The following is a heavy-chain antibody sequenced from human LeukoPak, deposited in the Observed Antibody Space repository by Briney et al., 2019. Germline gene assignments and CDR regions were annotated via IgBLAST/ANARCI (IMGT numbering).Heavy chain of an antibody. D-gene: IGHD6-19*01. CDR2: ISGSGGYT. V-gene: IGHV3-23*01. CDR3: AKAEGKNPTGGRWLD. J-gene: IGHJ4*02. Sequence: GGSLRLSCAASGFIFSTYAMTWVRQAPGMGLESVSAISGSGGYTYYADSVKGRFTISRDNSKNTLYLQMNSLRAEDTAIYYCAKAEGKNPTGGRWLDWGQGTLVTVSS. CDR1: GFIFSTYA.